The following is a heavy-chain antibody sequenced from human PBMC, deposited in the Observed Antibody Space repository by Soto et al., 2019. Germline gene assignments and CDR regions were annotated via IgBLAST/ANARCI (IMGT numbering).Heavy chain of an antibody. D-gene: IGHD4-4*01. J-gene: IGHJ4*02. CDR2: IYYSGIT. Sequence: PSETLSLTCSVSGGSISSSSYYWGWIRQPPRKGLEWIGSIYYSGITYYTPSLKSRVTLSVDTSNNQFSLKLSSVTAADTAVYYCARRRVTAGMDGDYFDYWGQGTLVTVSS. CDR3: ARRRVTAGMDGDYFDY. V-gene: IGHV4-39*01. CDR1: GGSISSSSYY.